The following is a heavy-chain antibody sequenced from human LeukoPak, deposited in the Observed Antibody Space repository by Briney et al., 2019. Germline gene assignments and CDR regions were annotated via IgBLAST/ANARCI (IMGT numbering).Heavy chain of an antibody. CDR1: GFTFSSYG. J-gene: IGHJ3*02. CDR2: ISGRSSST. Sequence: GGSLRLSRAASGFTFSSYGMNWVRQAPGKGLEWVSGISGRSSSTYYADSVKGRFTISRDNSKNTLYLQMNSLRAEDTAVYYCAKTMVVTANPRAFDIWGQGTMVTVSS. CDR3: AKTMVVTANPRAFDI. D-gene: IGHD2-21*02. V-gene: IGHV3-23*01.